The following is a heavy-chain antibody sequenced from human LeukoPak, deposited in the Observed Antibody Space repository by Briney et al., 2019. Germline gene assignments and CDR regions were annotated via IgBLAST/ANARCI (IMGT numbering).Heavy chain of an antibody. V-gene: IGHV3-33*01. CDR2: IWYDGSNK. Sequence: GRSLRLSCAASGFTFSSYGMHWVRQAPGKGLEWVAVIWYDGSNKYYADSVKGRFTISRGNSKNTLYLQMNSLRAEDTAVYYCARDFGVVTTSGYYYGMDVWGQGTTVTVSS. J-gene: IGHJ6*02. CDR3: ARDFGVVTTSGYYYGMDV. CDR1: GFTFSSYG. D-gene: IGHD3-3*01.